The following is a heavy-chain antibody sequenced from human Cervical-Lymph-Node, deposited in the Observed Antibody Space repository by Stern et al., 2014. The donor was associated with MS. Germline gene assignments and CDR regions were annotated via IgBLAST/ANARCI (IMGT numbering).Heavy chain of an antibody. CDR1: GYTFTSYD. CDR2: MNPNSGNT. Sequence: VHLVESGAEVKKPGASVKVSCKAYGYTFTSYDINWVRQATGQGLEWMGWMNPNSGNTGYAQKFQGRVTMTRNTSISTAYIELSSLRSEDTAVYYCARVTRGETVDYWGQGTLVPVSS. D-gene: IGHD4-23*01. J-gene: IGHJ4*02. CDR3: ARVTRGETVDY. V-gene: IGHV1-8*01.